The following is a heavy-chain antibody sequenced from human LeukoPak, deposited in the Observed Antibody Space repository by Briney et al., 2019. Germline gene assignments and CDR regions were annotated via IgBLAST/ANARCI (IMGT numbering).Heavy chain of an antibody. V-gene: IGHV3-74*01. CDR1: GFTFSKYW. D-gene: IGHD1-1*01. CDR2: INTEGSRT. J-gene: IGHJ4*02. CDR3: VRLLDRDY. Sequence: GGPLSLPCAACGFTFSKYWMLGLREAPGKGLVCVSRINTEGSRTDYADAVKRRFTISRDNAKNTLYLHMNSLRAEDTAVYYCVRLLDRDYWRQGTLVTVSS.